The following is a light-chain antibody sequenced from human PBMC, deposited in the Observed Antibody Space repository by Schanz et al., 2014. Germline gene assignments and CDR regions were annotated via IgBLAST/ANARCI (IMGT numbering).Light chain of an antibody. Sequence: QSVLTQPASVSGSPGQSITISCTGTSSDVGSYNLVSWYQQHPGKAPKLMIYEGSKRPSGVSNRISGSKSGNTASLTVSGLQAEDEADYYCSSYAGSNNLVFGGGTKLTVL. CDR3: SSYAGSNNLV. CDR2: EGS. V-gene: IGLV2-14*02. CDR1: SSDVGSYNL. J-gene: IGLJ3*02.